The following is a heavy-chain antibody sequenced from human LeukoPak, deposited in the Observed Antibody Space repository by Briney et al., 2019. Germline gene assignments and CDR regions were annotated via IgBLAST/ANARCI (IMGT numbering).Heavy chain of an antibody. V-gene: IGHV1-46*01. Sequence: ASVKVSCKASGYTFTSYYMHWLRQAPGQGLEWVGIINPNGGSTSYAQKFQGRVTMTRDTSTSTVYMDLSSLRSEDTAVYYCARRGSQLNFDYWGQGTLVIVSS. CDR3: ARRGSQLNFDY. J-gene: IGHJ4*02. CDR1: GYTFTSYY. CDR2: INPNGGST. D-gene: IGHD5-18*01.